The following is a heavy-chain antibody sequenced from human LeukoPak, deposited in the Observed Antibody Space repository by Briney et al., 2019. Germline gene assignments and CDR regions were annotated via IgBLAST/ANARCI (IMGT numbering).Heavy chain of an antibody. D-gene: IGHD6-25*01. J-gene: IGHJ4*01. CDR2: INHSGST. CDR3: ARVSRLGYFDY. CDR1: GGSFSGYC. V-gene: IGHV4-34*01. Sequence: PSETLSLTCAVYGGSFSGYCLSWIRQPPGKGLEWIGEINHSGSTNYNPSLKSRVTISVDTSKNQFSLKLSSVTAADTAVYYCARVSRLGYFDYWGQGTLVTVSS.